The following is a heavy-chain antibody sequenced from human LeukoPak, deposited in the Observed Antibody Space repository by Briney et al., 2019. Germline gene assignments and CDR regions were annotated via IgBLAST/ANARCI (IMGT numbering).Heavy chain of an antibody. Sequence: GGSLRLSCAASGFTFNSYAMSWVRQAPEKGLEWVATISGSGGGTYYADSVKGRYTISRDDSKNTLYLQMNSLRAEDTAVYYCAKDLGRYRNNYFDYWGQGTLVTVSS. V-gene: IGHV3-23*01. J-gene: IGHJ4*02. CDR2: ISGSGGGT. CDR3: AKDLGRYRNNYFDY. D-gene: IGHD1-26*01. CDR1: GFTFNSYA.